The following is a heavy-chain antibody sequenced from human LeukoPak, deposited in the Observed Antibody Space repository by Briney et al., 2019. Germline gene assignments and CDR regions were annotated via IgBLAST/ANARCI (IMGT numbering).Heavy chain of an antibody. CDR2: ISYDGSNK. D-gene: IGHD6-19*01. J-gene: IGHJ3*02. CDR3: ASSSYSSGWNDAFDI. CDR1: GFTFSSYA. Sequence: GGSLRLSCAASGFTFSSYAMPWVRQAPGKGLEWVAVISYDGSNKYYADSVKGRFTISRDNSKNTLYLQMNSLRAEDTAVYYCASSSYSSGWNDAFDIWGQGTMVTVSS. V-gene: IGHV3-30-3*01.